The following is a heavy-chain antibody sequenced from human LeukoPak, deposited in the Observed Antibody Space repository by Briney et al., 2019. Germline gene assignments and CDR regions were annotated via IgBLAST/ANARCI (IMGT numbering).Heavy chain of an antibody. CDR3: ARGGSGYDYPNDY. Sequence: SETLSLTCTVSGGSISSGGYYWSWIRQHPGKGLEWIGYIYYSGSTCYNPSLKSRVTISVDTSKNQFSLKLSSVTAADTAVYYCARGGSGYDYPNDYWGQGTLVTVSS. CDR1: GGSISSGGYY. D-gene: IGHD5-12*01. V-gene: IGHV4-31*03. CDR2: IYYSGST. J-gene: IGHJ4*02.